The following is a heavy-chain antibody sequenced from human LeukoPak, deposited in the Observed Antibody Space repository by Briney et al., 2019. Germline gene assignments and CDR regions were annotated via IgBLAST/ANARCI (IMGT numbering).Heavy chain of an antibody. CDR1: GFTVSSNY. V-gene: IGHV3-66*01. J-gene: IGHJ3*02. D-gene: IGHD3-10*01. Sequence: GGSLRLSCAASGFTVSSNYMSWVRQAPGKGLEWVSVIYSGGSTYYADSVKGRFTISRDNSKNTLYLQMNSLRAEDTAVYYCARDLSPPDRHQLLWFGELSSLDAFDIWGQGTMVTVSS. CDR3: ARDLSPPDRHQLLWFGELSSLDAFDI. CDR2: IYSGGST.